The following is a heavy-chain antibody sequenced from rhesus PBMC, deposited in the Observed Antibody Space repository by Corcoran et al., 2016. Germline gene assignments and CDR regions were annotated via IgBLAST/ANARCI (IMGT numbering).Heavy chain of an antibody. CDR1: GYSISSGYY. Sequence: QVQLQESGPGLVKPSETLSLTCAVSGYSISSGYYWGWIRQPPGKGREWSGDICGRRGRTNYPPHLETRVTIAKDTSKTGFSRKLSSVAAADTAVYYCAGDSSGWYWASFDYWGQGVLVTVSS. V-gene: IGHV4-99*02. J-gene: IGHJ4*01. D-gene: IGHD6-31*01. CDR2: ICGRRGRT. CDR3: AGDSSGWYWASFDY.